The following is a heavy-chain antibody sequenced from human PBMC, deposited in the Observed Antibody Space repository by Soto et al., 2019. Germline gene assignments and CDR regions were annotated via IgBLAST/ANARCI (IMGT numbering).Heavy chain of an antibody. CDR3: VKEGGMKYCDF. V-gene: IGHV3-9*01. D-gene: IGHD3-16*01. CDR2: VTWNSVAT. J-gene: IGHJ2*01. CDR1: GFIFDNHA. Sequence: EVQLVESGGGLVQPGRSLRLSCTASGFIFDNHAMQWVRPAPGKGLEWVAGVTWNSVATGYADSVKGRFTISRGNAKNSLYLQMNSLGAEDTAVYSCVKEGGMKYCDFWGRGTVVTVSS.